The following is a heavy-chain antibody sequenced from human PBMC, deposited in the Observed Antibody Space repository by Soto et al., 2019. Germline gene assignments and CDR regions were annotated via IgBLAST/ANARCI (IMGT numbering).Heavy chain of an antibody. Sequence: QVQLQESGPGLVKPSETLSLTCTVSGGSISSYYWSWIRQPPGKGLEWIGYIYYSGSTNYNPSLKSRVTISVDTSKNQFSLKLSSVTAADTAVYYCARGRPHKGGYCSSTSCYSYYSYYMDVWGKGTTVTVSS. D-gene: IGHD2-2*01. CDR1: GGSISSYY. CDR3: ARGRPHKGGYCSSTSCYSYYSYYMDV. J-gene: IGHJ6*03. V-gene: IGHV4-59*01. CDR2: IYYSGST.